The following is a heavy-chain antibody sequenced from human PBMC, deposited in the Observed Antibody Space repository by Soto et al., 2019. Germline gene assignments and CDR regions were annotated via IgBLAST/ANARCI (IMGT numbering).Heavy chain of an antibody. J-gene: IGHJ6*02. V-gene: IGHV1-2*04. CDR3: ARGDSTDCSNGVCSFFYNHDMDV. D-gene: IGHD2-8*01. CDR1: VYRLTDYH. Sequence: SVKVSWKSSVYRLTDYHIHTVRQAPGHGLEWLGRINPKSGGTSTAQKFQGWVTMTTDTSISTASMELTRLTSDDTALYYCARGDSTDCSNGVCSFFYNHDMDVWGQGTTVTVSS. CDR2: INPKSGGT.